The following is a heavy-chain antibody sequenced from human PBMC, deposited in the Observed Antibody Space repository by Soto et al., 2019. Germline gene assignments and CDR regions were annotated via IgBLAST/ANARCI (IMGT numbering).Heavy chain of an antibody. CDR1: GGSISSYY. CDR3: ARTDTVTPFDY. V-gene: IGHV4-59*08. Sequence: SQTLSLTCTVSGGSISSYYWSCIRQPPGKGLEWIGYIYYSGSTNYNPSLKSRVTISVDTSKNQFSLKLSSVTAAGTAVYYCARTDTVTPFDYWGQGTLVTVSS. D-gene: IGHD4-17*01. CDR2: IYYSGST. J-gene: IGHJ4*02.